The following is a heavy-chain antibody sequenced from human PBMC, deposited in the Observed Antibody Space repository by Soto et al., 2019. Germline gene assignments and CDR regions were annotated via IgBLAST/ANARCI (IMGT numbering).Heavy chain of an antibody. D-gene: IGHD2-2*01. Sequence: SVKVSCKASGFTFTSSAVQWVRQARGQRLEWIGWIVVGSGNTNYAQKFQERVTITRDMSTSTAYMELSSLRSEDTAVYYCAARGDSTYDAFDIWGQGTMVTVSS. V-gene: IGHV1-58*01. CDR1: GFTFTSSA. CDR3: AARGDSTYDAFDI. J-gene: IGHJ3*02. CDR2: IVVGSGNT.